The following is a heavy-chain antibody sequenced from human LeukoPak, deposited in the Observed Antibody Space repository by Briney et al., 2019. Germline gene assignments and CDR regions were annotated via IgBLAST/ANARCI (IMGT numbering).Heavy chain of an antibody. J-gene: IGHJ4*02. Sequence: ASVKVSCKASGYTFTSYGISWVRQAPGQGLEWMGWISAYNGNTNYAQKLQGRVTMTTDTSTSTAYMELRSLRSDDTAVYYCARDRYYYGSGSYGDYWGQGTPVTVSS. V-gene: IGHV1-18*04. CDR1: GYTFTSYG. D-gene: IGHD3-10*01. CDR3: ARDRYYYGSGSYGDY. CDR2: ISAYNGNT.